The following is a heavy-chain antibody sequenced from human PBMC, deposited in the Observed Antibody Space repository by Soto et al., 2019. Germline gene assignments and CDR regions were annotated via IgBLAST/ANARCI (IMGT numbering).Heavy chain of an antibody. CDR1: GDTFTSNA. CDR3: ARDRALRGFDY. D-gene: IGHD3-10*01. V-gene: IGHV1-69*18. Sequence: QVQLVQSGAEVKKPGSSVKVSCKASGDTFTSNAISWVRQAPGQGLEWMGTVLPVFGTTNYAPKFRGRLTITADDSSSTAYMELRILKSEDTAVYYCARDRALRGFDYWGQGTLVTVSS. J-gene: IGHJ4*02. CDR2: VLPVFGTT.